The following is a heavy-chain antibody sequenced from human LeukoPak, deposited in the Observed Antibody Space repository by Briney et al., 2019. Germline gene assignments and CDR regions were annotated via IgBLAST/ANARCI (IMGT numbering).Heavy chain of an antibody. CDR3: ARRAVGNSYYYAMDV. V-gene: IGHV1-2*02. J-gene: IGHJ6*04. CDR2: INPNSGGT. CDR1: GYTFSAYA. Sequence: ASVKVSCKASGYTFSAYAMHWVRQAPGHGLEWMGWINPNSGGTNYAQKFQGRVTMTRDTSISTAYMELSRLRSDDTAVYYCARRAVGNSYYYAMDVWGKGTTVTVSS. D-gene: IGHD6-19*01.